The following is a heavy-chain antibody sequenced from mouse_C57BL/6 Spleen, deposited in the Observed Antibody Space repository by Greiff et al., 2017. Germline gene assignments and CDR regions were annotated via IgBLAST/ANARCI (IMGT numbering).Heavy chain of an antibody. CDR1: GYTFTGYW. CDR3: ARGGIYYGNSAWFAY. Sequence: QVQLKESGAELMKPGASVKLSCKATGYTFTGYWIEWVKQRPGHGLEWIGEILPGSGSTNYNEKFKGKATFTADTSSNTAYMQLSSLTTEDSAIYYWARGGIYYGNSAWFAYWGQGTLVTVSA. CDR2: ILPGSGST. J-gene: IGHJ3*01. V-gene: IGHV1-9*01. D-gene: IGHD2-1*01.